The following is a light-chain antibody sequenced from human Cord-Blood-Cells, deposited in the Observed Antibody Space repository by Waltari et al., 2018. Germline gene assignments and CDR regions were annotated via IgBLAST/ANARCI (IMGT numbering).Light chain of an antibody. CDR2: GAS. V-gene: IGKV3-15*01. CDR1: QSVSSN. J-gene: IGKJ1*01. Sequence: EIVMTQSPATLAVSPGQRATRSCRASQSVSSNLACYQQKPGQAPRLLIYGASTRATGIPARFSGSGSGTDFTLTISSLQSEDLAVYYCQQYNNWPPWTFGQGTKVEIK. CDR3: QQYNNWPPWT.